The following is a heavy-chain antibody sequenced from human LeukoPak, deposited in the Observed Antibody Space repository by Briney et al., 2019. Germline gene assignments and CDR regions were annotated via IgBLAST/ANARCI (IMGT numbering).Heavy chain of an antibody. D-gene: IGHD2-2*01. J-gene: IGHJ5*02. CDR1: GYRFTSSG. CDR2: ISAYNGNT. CDR3: ARIAPAASWFDP. V-gene: IGHV1-18*01. Sequence: ASVKVSCKASGYRFTSSGITWVRQAPGQGLEWMGWISAYNGNTNYAQRLQGRVTMTTDTSTSTAYMELRSLRSDGTAVYYCARIAPAASWFDPWGQGTLVTVSS.